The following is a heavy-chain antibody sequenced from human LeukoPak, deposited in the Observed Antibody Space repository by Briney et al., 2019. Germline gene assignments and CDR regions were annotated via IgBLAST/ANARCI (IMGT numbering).Heavy chain of an antibody. CDR1: GGSISSGGYS. Sequence: SQTLSLTCAVSGGSISSGGYSWSWIRQPPGKGLEWIGYIYHSGSTYYNPSLKSRVTISVDRSKNQFSLKLSSVTAADTAVYYCARVDTAMVYAFDIWGQGTMVTVSS. J-gene: IGHJ3*02. CDR3: ARVDTAMVYAFDI. CDR2: IYHSGST. V-gene: IGHV4-30-2*01. D-gene: IGHD5-18*01.